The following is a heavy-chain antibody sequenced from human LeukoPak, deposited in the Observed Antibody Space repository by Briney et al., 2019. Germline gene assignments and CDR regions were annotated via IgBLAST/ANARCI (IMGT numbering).Heavy chain of an antibody. CDR3: ALRPPESSSGLDY. D-gene: IGHD3-10*01. Sequence: PSETLSLTCAVSGYSISSGYYWGWIRQPPGKGLEWIGSIYHSGSTYYNPSLKSRVTISVDTSKNQFSQKLSSVTAAETAVYYCALRPPESSSGLDYWGQGTLVTVSS. V-gene: IGHV4-38-2*01. CDR2: IYHSGST. J-gene: IGHJ4*02. CDR1: GYSISSGYY.